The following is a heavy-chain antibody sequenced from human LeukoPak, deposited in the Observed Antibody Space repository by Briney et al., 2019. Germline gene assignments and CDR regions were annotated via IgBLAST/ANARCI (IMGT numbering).Heavy chain of an antibody. CDR3: ARGPDYYDSSGYFSDY. CDR1: GGSISSYY. D-gene: IGHD3-22*01. J-gene: IGHJ4*02. V-gene: IGHV4-59*12. Sequence: SETLSLTCIVSGGSISSYYWSWIRQPPGKGLEWIGCIYYSGSTYYNPSLKSRVTISVDTSKNQFSLKLSSVTAADTAVYYCARGPDYYDSSGYFSDYWGQGTLVTVSS. CDR2: IYYSGST.